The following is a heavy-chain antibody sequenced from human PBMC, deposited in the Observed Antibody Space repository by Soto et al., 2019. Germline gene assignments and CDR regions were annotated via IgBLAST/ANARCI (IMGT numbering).Heavy chain of an antibody. CDR3: AKDRKVAFFDY. CDR2: ISGSGGST. CDR1: GFTFSIYA. V-gene: IGHV3-23*01. Sequence: GGSLRLSCAASGFTFSIYAMSWVRQAPGKGLEWVSAISGSGGSTYYADSVKGRFTISRDSSKNTLYLQMNSLRAEDTAVYYCAKDRKVAFFDYWGQGTLVTVSS. D-gene: IGHD5-12*01. J-gene: IGHJ4*02.